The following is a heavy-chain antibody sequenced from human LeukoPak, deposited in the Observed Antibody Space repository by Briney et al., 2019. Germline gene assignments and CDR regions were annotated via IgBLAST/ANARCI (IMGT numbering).Heavy chain of an antibody. Sequence: KASETLSLTCTVSGGSISSSSYYWGWLRQPPGKGLEWIGRIYYSGSTYYNPSLKSRVTISVDTSKNQFSLKLRSVTAADTAVYYCARVGIVVVTAIYWYFDLWGRGTLVTVSS. CDR3: ARVGIVVVTAIYWYFDL. CDR1: GGSISSSSYY. CDR2: IYYSGST. J-gene: IGHJ2*01. V-gene: IGHV4-39*07. D-gene: IGHD2-21*02.